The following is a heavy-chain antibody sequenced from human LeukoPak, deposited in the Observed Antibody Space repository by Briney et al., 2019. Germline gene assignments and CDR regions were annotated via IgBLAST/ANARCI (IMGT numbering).Heavy chain of an antibody. D-gene: IGHD3-10*01. V-gene: IGHV4-4*07. CDR1: GGSISSYY. CDR2: IYTSGST. CDR3: ARGIYYYGSGRGVNWFDP. J-gene: IGHJ5*02. Sequence: SETLSLTCTVSGGSISSYYWSWIRPAGKGLEWIGRIYTSGSTNYNPSLKSRVTMSVDTSKNQFSLKLSSVTAADTAVYYCARGIYYYGSGRGVNWFDPWGQGTLVTVSS.